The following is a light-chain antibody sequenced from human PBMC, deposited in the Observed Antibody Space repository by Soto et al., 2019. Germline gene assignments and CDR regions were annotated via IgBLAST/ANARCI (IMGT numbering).Light chain of an antibody. CDR1: QTVLYNSNNKNH. CDR3: KKYYSIPFT. J-gene: IGKJ2*01. V-gene: IGKV4-1*01. Sequence: DFVMTQAPDSLAVSLGERATINCKSSQTVLYNSNNKNHLGWFQQKPGHPPKLLIYGASTRASGVPDRFSGSGSGKDFTLTISSLQAEDGGVYYCKKYYSIPFTLGQGTKLEIK. CDR2: GAS.